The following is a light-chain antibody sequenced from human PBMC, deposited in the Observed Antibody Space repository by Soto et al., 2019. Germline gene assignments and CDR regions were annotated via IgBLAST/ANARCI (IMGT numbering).Light chain of an antibody. Sequence: SALTQPASVSGSPGQSITISCTGTSSDIGGYNYVSWYQQHPGKAPKLMIYEVSHRPSGVSNRFSGSKSGNTASLTISGLQAEDEADYYCSSYAGSNMGVFGSGTKVTVL. J-gene: IGLJ1*01. V-gene: IGLV2-14*01. CDR3: SSYAGSNMGV. CDR2: EVS. CDR1: SSDIGGYNY.